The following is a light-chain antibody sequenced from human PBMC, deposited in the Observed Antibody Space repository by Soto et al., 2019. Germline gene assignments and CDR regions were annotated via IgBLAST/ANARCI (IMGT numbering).Light chain of an antibody. Sequence: TKSPDALSLSKGNRVTITCRASQGVSTYLNWYQQKPGQAPKLLIYAASSLQSGVPSRFSGSGSETDFTLTISSLQPEDFARYSCPQRDSRPWTFGQGTKVDIK. CDR3: PQRDSRPWT. V-gene: IGKV1-39*01. CDR1: QGVSTY. CDR2: AAS. J-gene: IGKJ1*01.